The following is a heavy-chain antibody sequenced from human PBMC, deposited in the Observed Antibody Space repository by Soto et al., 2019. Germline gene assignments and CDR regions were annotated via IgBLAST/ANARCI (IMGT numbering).Heavy chain of an antibody. V-gene: IGHV3-33*01. CDR2: IWYDGSNK. CDR3: ARDSGSGWPYFDY. D-gene: IGHD6-19*01. CDR1: GFTFSSYG. J-gene: IGHJ4*02. Sequence: QVQLVESGGGVVQPGGSLRLSCAASGFTFSSYGMHWVRQAPGKGLEWVAVIWYDGSNKYYADSVKGRFTISRDNSKNTLYLQMNSLRAEDTAVYYCARDSGSGWPYFDYWGQGTLVTVSS.